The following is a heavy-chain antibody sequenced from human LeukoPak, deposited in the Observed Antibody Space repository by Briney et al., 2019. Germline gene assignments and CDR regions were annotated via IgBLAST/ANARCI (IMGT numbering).Heavy chain of an antibody. CDR1: GFTFDDYA. CDR2: ISWNSGSI. J-gene: IGHJ3*02. CDR3: AKGSWEQWLVRENAFDI. D-gene: IGHD6-19*01. Sequence: GGSLRLSCAASGFTFDDYAMHWVRQAPGKGLEWVSGISWNSGSIGYADSVKGRFTISRDNAKNSPYLQMNSLRAEDTALYYCAKGSWEQWLVRENAFDIWGQGTMVTVSS. V-gene: IGHV3-9*01.